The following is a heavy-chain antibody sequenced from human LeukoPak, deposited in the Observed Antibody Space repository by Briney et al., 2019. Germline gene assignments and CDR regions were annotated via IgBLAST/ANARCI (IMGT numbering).Heavy chain of an antibody. CDR2: ISGSGTI. Sequence: SETLSLTCIVSGGSSNSYWSWIRQPAGKGLEWIGRISGSGTITYNPALQSRLTISIDTSKNQFSLKLMSVTAADTAVYYCARDSGTTGEVKFDPWGQGILVTVSS. J-gene: IGHJ5*02. D-gene: IGHD3-10*01. V-gene: IGHV4-4*07. CDR1: GGSSNSY. CDR3: ARDSGTTGEVKFDP.